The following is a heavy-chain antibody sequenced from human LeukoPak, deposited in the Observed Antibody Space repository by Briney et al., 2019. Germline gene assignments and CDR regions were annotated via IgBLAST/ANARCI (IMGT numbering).Heavy chain of an antibody. CDR2: IYYSGRT. V-gene: IGHV4-59*01. D-gene: IGHD1-14*01. CDR3: ARDGNPWNLDV. CDR1: GGSISSYY. J-gene: IGHJ2*01. Sequence: ASETLSLTCTVSGGSISSYYWSWIRQPPGKALEWIGYIYYSGRTSYNPSLKSRVTMSVDTSKNQFSLKLSSVTAADTAVYYCARDGNPWNLDVWGRGTLVTVSS.